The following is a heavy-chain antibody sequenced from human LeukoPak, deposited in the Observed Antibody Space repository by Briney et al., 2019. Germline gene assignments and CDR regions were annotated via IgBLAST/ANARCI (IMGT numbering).Heavy chain of an antibody. Sequence: GASVKVSCKASGYTFTSYGISWVRQAPGQGLGWMGWISAYNGNTNYAQKLQGRVTMTTDTSTSTAYMELRSLRSDDTAVYYCARGDIMITFGGVHFDYWGQGTLVTVSS. CDR2: ISAYNGNT. V-gene: IGHV1-18*01. CDR3: ARGDIMITFGGVHFDY. CDR1: GYTFTSYG. D-gene: IGHD3-16*01. J-gene: IGHJ4*02.